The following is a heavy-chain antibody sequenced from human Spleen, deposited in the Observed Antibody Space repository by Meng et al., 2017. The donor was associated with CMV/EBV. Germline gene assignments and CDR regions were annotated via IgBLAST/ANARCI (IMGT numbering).Heavy chain of an antibody. CDR1: GFTFGDYA. D-gene: IGHD2-2*01. CDR3: AKDMGLCSSRSCSLYHYAMDV. J-gene: IGHJ6*02. V-gene: IGHV3-49*04. CDR2: IRSKAYGGTT. Sequence: GESLKISXXASGFTFGDYAMSWVRQAPGKGXEWVGFIRSKAYGGTTEYAASVKGRFTISRDNARNSLYLQMNSLRAEDTALYYCAKDMGLCSSRSCSLYHYAMDVWGQGTTVTVSS.